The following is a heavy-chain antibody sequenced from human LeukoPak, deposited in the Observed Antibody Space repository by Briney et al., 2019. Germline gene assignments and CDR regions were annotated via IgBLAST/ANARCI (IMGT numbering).Heavy chain of an antibody. V-gene: IGHV3-23*01. D-gene: IGHD3-3*01. CDR3: AKDHDFWSGYSP. CDR1: GFTFSNAW. Sequence: GGSLRLSCAASGFTFSNAWMSWVRQAPGKGLEWVSAISGSGGSTYYADSVKGRFTISRDNSKNTLYLQMNSLRAEDTAVYYCAKDHDFWSGYSPWGQGTLVTVSS. J-gene: IGHJ5*02. CDR2: ISGSGGST.